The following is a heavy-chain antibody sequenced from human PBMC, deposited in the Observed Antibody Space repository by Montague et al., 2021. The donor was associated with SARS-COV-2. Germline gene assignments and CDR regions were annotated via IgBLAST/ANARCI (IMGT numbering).Heavy chain of an antibody. CDR3: ARKIIANAFDV. J-gene: IGHJ3*01. Sequence: SETLSLTCTVSGGSISSNYWNWIRQPPGRGLEWIGFIYESGSTIYNPSLKSRITISIDRSKNQFSLRLNSVTAADTAVYYCARKIIANAFDVWGHGTTVTVAS. CDR1: GGSISSNY. V-gene: IGHV4-59*12. D-gene: IGHD2/OR15-2a*01. CDR2: IYESGST.